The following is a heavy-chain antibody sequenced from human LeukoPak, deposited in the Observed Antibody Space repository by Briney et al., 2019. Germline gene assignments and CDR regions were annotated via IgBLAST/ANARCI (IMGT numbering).Heavy chain of an antibody. J-gene: IGHJ4*02. Sequence: GGSLTLPCAASGFTFSSYEINWVRQAPGKGLEGVSYISSSGSTIYYADSVKGRFTISRDNAKNSLYLQLNSLRAEDTAVYYCASWPYSSSWYGHVYWGQGTLVTVSS. V-gene: IGHV3-48*03. CDR2: ISSSGSTI. D-gene: IGHD6-13*01. CDR1: GFTFSSYE. CDR3: ASWPYSSSWYGHVY.